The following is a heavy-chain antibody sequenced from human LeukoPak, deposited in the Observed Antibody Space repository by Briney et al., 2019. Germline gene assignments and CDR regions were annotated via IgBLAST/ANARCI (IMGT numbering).Heavy chain of an antibody. V-gene: IGHV4-39*01. J-gene: IGHJ4*02. D-gene: IGHD5-18*01. CDR3: ASPRGFSYGYFDN. Sequence: SETLSLTCTVSGGSISSSNAYWGWSRQPPGKGLEWIGSIYYSKSTCYNPSLKSRVTISADTSKNQFSLTLGSVSATDTAVYYCASPRGFSYGYFDNWGQGTLVTVSS. CDR1: GGSISSSNAY. CDR2: IYYSKST.